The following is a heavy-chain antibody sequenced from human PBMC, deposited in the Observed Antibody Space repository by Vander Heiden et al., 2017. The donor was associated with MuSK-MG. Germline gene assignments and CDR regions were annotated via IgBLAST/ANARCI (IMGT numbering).Heavy chain of an antibody. D-gene: IGHD2-2*01. CDR3: ASQLGYCSGTSGYGFYYFDY. J-gene: IGHJ4*02. CDR1: GGTFSSYG. CDR2: IIPILGVA. V-gene: IGHV1-69*04. Sequence: QVQLVQSGAEVKKPGSSVKVSCKASGGTFSSYGFSWVRQAPGQGLEWLGEIIPILGVANYAQTFQGRVTMTADESTSTAYMELSSLRSEDTAVYFCASQLGYCSGTSGYGFYYFDYWGQGTLVTVSS.